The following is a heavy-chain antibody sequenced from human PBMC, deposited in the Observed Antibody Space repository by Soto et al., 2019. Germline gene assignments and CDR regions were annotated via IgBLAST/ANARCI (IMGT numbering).Heavy chain of an antibody. Sequence: GGSLRLSCAASGFTFSSYAMSWVRQAPGKGLEWVSAISGSGGSTYYADSVKGRFTISRDNSKNTLYLQMNSLRAEDTAVYYCANPARSRWFGELQGPVEYWRQGTLVRVCS. CDR1: GFTFSSYA. V-gene: IGHV3-23*01. D-gene: IGHD3-10*01. CDR3: ANPARSRWFGELQGPVEY. CDR2: ISGSGGST. J-gene: IGHJ4*02.